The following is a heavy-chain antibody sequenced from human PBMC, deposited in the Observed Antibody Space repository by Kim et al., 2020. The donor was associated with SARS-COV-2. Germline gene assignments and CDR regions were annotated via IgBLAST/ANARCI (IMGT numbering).Heavy chain of an antibody. Sequence: YRPHFQGHVTSSADKSISTAYLQWSSLKASDTAMYYCARQGYGDPTEFDYWGQGTLVTVSS. V-gene: IGHV5-10-1*01. J-gene: IGHJ4*02. D-gene: IGHD4-17*01. CDR3: ARQGYGDPTEFDY.